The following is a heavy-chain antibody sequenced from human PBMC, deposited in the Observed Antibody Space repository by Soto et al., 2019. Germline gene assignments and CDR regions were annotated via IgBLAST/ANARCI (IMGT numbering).Heavy chain of an antibody. CDR1: SGSISSSNW. J-gene: IGHJ5*02. CDR2: ISHGGTT. V-gene: IGHV4-4*02. CDR3: ATPTYSYKWHR. Sequence: QVQLQESGPGLVKPSGTLSLTCGVSSGSISSSNWWSWDRQPPGRGLEWIGEISHGGTTNYYPSLESRVTMSLDKSRNQFSLKLSSVTAADTAVYYCATPTYSYKWHRWGQGTLVTVSS. D-gene: IGHD1-26*01.